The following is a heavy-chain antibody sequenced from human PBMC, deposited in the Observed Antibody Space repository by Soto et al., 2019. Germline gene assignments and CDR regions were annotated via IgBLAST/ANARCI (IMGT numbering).Heavy chain of an antibody. V-gene: IGHV4-31*03. Sequence: PSETLSLTCTVSGGSISSGGYYWSWIRQHPGKGLEWIGYIYYSGSTYYNPSLKSRVTISVDTSKNQFSLKLSSVTAADRAVYYCARVWYFDWQYFDYWGQGTLVTVSS. D-gene: IGHD3-9*01. CDR3: ARVWYFDWQYFDY. CDR1: GGSISSGGYY. J-gene: IGHJ4*02. CDR2: IYYSGST.